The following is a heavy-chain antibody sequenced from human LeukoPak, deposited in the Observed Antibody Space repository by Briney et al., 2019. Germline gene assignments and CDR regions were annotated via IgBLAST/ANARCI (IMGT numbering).Heavy chain of an antibody. J-gene: IGHJ4*02. Sequence: GGSLRLSCAASGFTFSVYFMGWVRQAPGKGLVWVSRINEDGSTTNHADSVKGRFTISRDNAKNTLYMQMNSLRAEDTAVYYCVRDLGGRSGHWGQGTLVTVSS. D-gene: IGHD1-26*01. V-gene: IGHV3-74*01. CDR1: GFTFSVYF. CDR2: INEDGSTT. CDR3: VRDLGGRSGH.